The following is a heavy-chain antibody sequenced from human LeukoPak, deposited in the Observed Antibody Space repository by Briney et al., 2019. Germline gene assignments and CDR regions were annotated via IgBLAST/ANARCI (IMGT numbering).Heavy chain of an antibody. CDR2: ISGSGGNT. V-gene: IGHV3-23*01. CDR1: GFTFSSYA. Sequence: AGGSLRLSCAASGFTFSSYAMSWVRQAPGKGLERVSPISGSGGNTYYADSVKGRFTISRDNSKNTLYLQMNSLRVEDTAVYYCARGQLWFDFWGQGTLVTVSS. J-gene: IGHJ5*01. D-gene: IGHD2-2*01. CDR3: ARGQLWFDF.